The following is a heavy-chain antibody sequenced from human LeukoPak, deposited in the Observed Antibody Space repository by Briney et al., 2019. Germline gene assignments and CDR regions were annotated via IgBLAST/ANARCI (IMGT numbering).Heavy chain of an antibody. V-gene: IGHV6-1*01. J-gene: IGHJ5*02. CDR3: ARGREDPNWFDP. D-gene: IGHD1-26*01. CDR1: GDSVSSDSAA. Sequence: SQTLSLTCAISGDSVSSDSAAWNWIRQSPSRGLEWLGRTYYRSKWYNEYAVSVRSRITISPATSKNQFSLQLNSVTPEDTAVYYCARGREDPNWFDPWGQGTLVTVSS. CDR2: TYYRSKWYN.